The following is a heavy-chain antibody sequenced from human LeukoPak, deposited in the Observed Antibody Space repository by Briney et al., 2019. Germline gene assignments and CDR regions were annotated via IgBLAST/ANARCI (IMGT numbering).Heavy chain of an antibody. D-gene: IGHD2-15*01. CDR1: GFTFDDYG. CDR3: ARAGRKSRGVDIVRKKETGYYYYMDV. V-gene: IGHV3-20*04. Sequence: PGGSLRLSCAASGFTFDDYGMSWVRQAPGKGLEWVSGINWNGGSTGYADSVKGRFTISRDNAKNSLYLQMNSLRAEDTAVYYCARAGRKSRGVDIVRKKETGYYYYMDVWGKGTTVTVSS. CDR2: INWNGGST. J-gene: IGHJ6*03.